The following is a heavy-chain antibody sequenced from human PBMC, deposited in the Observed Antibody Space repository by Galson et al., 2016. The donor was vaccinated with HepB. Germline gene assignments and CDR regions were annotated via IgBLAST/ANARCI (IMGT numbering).Heavy chain of an antibody. CDR3: ARDQAPLPGDY. Sequence: SVKVSCKASGYTFTSRGISWVRQAPGQGLEWMGWISAYDGHINYGQKQQDRLTMTTDTSTSTAYMELRSLRSDDTAVYYCARDQAPLPGDYWGQGTLVTVSS. CDR1: GYTFTSRG. CDR2: ISAYDGHI. D-gene: IGHD1-14*01. J-gene: IGHJ4*02. V-gene: IGHV1-18*01.